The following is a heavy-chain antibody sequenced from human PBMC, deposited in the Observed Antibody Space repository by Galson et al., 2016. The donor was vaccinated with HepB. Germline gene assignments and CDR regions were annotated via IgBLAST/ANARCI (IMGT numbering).Heavy chain of an antibody. Sequence: SLRLSCAASGFTFSSYAMSWVRQAPGKGLEWVAIIKEDGSEKYYVGSVEGRFTISRDNPKNSVYLQMTRLRAEDTALYYCARVFGADYGGIWYSDLWGRGTLVTVSS. CDR3: ARVFGADYGGIWYSDL. CDR1: GFTFSSYA. J-gene: IGHJ2*01. V-gene: IGHV3-7*01. CDR2: IKEDGSEK. D-gene: IGHD4-23*01.